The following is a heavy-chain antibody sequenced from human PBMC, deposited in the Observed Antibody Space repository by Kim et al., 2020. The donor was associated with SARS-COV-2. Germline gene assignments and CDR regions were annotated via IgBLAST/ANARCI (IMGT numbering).Heavy chain of an antibody. CDR1: GFTFSSYS. CDR3: ARDGPGDVCFDY. Sequence: GGSLRLSCAASGFTFSSYSMNWVRQAPGKELEWVSSISSSSSYIYYADSVKGRFTISRDNAKNSLYLQMNSLRAEDTAVYYCARDGPGDVCFDYWGQGTLVTVSS. V-gene: IGHV3-21*01. D-gene: IGHD3-16*01. CDR2: ISSSSSYI. J-gene: IGHJ4*02.